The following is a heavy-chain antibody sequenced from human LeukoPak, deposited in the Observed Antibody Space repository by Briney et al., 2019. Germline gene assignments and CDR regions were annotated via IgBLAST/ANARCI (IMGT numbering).Heavy chain of an antibody. CDR2: IIPILGIA. Sequence: SVKVSCKASGGTFSSYAISWVRQAPGQGLEWMGRIIPILGIANYAQKFQGRVTITADKSTSTAYMELSSLRSDDTAVYYCARAPNYAGSGSFFSDYWGQGTLVSVSS. CDR1: GGTFSSYA. D-gene: IGHD3-10*01. CDR3: ARAPNYAGSGSFFSDY. J-gene: IGHJ4*02. V-gene: IGHV1-69*04.